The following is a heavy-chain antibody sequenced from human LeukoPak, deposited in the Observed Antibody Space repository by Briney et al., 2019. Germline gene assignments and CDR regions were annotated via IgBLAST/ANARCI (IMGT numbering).Heavy chain of an antibody. CDR1: GFTFSSYA. V-gene: IGHV3-30-3*01. CDR2: ISYDGSNK. J-gene: IGHJ4*02. CDR3: ARGRLAYCGGDCSYYFDY. Sequence: GGSLRLSCAASGFTFSSYAMHWVRQAPGKGLEWVAVISYDGSNKYYADSVKGRFTISRDNSKNTLYLQMNSLRAEDTAVYYCARGRLAYCGGDCSYYFDYWGQGTLVTVSS. D-gene: IGHD2-21*02.